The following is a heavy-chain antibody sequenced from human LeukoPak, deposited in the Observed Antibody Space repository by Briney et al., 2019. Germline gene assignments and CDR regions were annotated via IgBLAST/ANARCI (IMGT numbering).Heavy chain of an antibody. J-gene: IGHJ4*02. CDR2: ISAYNDDT. CDR3: ARGGSLLTTPLIDY. Sequence: ASVKVSCKGSGYTFSHYGISWVRQAPGQGLEWMGWISAYNDDTRYAQKFQGRVTMTTDTSTSTAYMELRSLTSDDTAVYFCARGGSLLTTPLIDYWGQGTLLTVSS. CDR1: GYTFSHYG. D-gene: IGHD4-17*01. V-gene: IGHV1-18*01.